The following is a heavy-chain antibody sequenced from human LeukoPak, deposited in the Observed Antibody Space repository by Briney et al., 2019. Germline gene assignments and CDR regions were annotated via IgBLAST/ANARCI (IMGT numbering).Heavy chain of an antibody. Sequence: GGSLRLSCAVSGFTFSSYWMHWVRQAPGKGLVWVSRINTDGSSTSYADSVKGRFTISRDNAKNTLYLQMNSLRAEDTAVYYCARAYRFTTLHPFDYWGQGTLVTVSS. D-gene: IGHD3-3*01. J-gene: IGHJ4*02. CDR2: INTDGSST. V-gene: IGHV3-74*01. CDR1: GFTFSSYW. CDR3: ARAYRFTTLHPFDY.